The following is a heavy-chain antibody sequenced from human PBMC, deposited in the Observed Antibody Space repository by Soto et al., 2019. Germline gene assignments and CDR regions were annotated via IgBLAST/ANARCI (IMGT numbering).Heavy chain of an antibody. CDR3: ASLEYPGTYYFDY. Sequence: PGGSLRLSCAASGFTFSSYGMHWVRQAPGKGLEWVAHIWYDGSKKYYVDSVKGRFTISRDNSKNTLYLQMNSLRAEDTAVYYCASLEYPGTYYFDYWGQGTLVTVSS. CDR2: IWYDGSKK. J-gene: IGHJ4*02. D-gene: IGHD1-1*01. V-gene: IGHV3-33*03. CDR1: GFTFSSYG.